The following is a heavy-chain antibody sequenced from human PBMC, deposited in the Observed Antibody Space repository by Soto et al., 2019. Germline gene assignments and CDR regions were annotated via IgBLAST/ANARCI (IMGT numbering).Heavy chain of an antibody. Sequence: QVQLQESGPGLVEPSGTLSHTCGVSGGTIRSPDWWTWVRQPPGKGLEWIGEIFQSGSTNYTPSLESRVTISVDKSKNQFSLTLTSVTAADTAVYFCARGRGRYSSGWSWFDPWGQGILVTVSS. CDR1: GGTIRSPDW. D-gene: IGHD6-19*01. V-gene: IGHV4-4*02. CDR2: IFQSGST. J-gene: IGHJ5*02. CDR3: ARGRGRYSSGWSWFDP.